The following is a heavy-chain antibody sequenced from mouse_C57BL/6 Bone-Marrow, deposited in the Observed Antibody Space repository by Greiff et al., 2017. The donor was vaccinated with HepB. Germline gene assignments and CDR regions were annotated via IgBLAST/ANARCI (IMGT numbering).Heavy chain of an antibody. D-gene: IGHD1-1*01. V-gene: IGHV1-59*01. CDR2: IDPSDSYT. CDR3: ARLVPVVAPYYFDY. Sequence: QVHVKQPGAELVRPGTSVKLSCKASGYTFTSYWMHWVKQRPGQGLEWIGVIDPSDSYTNYNQKFKGKATLTVDTSSSTAYMQLSSLTSEDSAVYYCARLVPVVAPYYFDYWGQGTTLTVSS. CDR1: GYTFTSYW. J-gene: IGHJ2*01.